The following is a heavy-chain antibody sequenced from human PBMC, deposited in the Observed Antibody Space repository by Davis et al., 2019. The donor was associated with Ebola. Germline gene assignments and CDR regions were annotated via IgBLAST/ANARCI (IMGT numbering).Heavy chain of an antibody. CDR1: GGTFSSYA. Sequence: AASVKVSCKASGGTFSSYAISWVRQAPGQGLEWRGGIIPIFGTADYAQKFQGRVTITADESTSTAYMELSSLRSEDTAVYYCAMVQGVISRGHFDYWGQGTLVTVSS. CDR2: IIPIFGTA. J-gene: IGHJ4*02. V-gene: IGHV1-69*13. D-gene: IGHD3-10*01. CDR3: AMVQGVISRGHFDY.